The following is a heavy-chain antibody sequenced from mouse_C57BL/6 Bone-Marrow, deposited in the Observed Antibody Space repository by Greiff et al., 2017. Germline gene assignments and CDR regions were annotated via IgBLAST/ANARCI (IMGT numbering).Heavy chain of an antibody. Sequence: VQLQQSGAELVRPGASVTLSCKASGYTFTDYEMHWVKQTPVHGLEWIGAIDPETGGTAYKQKFKGKAILTADKSSSTAYMELRSLTSEDSAVYYCTKWLLTGAMDYWGQGTSVTVSS. CDR1: GYTFTDYE. D-gene: IGHD2-3*01. CDR3: TKWLLTGAMDY. CDR2: IDPETGGT. J-gene: IGHJ4*01. V-gene: IGHV1-15*01.